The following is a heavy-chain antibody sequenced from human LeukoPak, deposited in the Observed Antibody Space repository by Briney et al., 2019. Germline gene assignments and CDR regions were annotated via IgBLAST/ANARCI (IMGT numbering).Heavy chain of an antibody. CDR3: AKPAISSRGWYYDY. V-gene: IGHV3-23*01. Sequence: GGSLKLSCAASGFTFSNYAMSGVRQAPGKGLEWVSAINDSGGSTYYADSVKGRFTISRDNSKNTLSLQMNSLRAEDTAVYYCAKPAISSRGWYYDYWGQGTLVTVSS. CDR1: GFTFSNYA. J-gene: IGHJ4*02. D-gene: IGHD6-19*01. CDR2: INDSGGST.